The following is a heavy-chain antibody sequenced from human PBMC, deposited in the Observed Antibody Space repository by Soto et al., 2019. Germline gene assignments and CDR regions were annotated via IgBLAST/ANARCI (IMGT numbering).Heavy chain of an antibody. CDR2: VYYRGRS. J-gene: IGHJ4*02. CDR3: ARQIDYYDSSGYDY. D-gene: IGHD3-22*01. Sequence: PXGTLSLTCTVSGGSVTNSSYYGGWIRQSPGKGLEWIGSVYYRGRSYSKSSVKSRVTISVDTSKKQFSLKLNSVTAADTAVYYCARQIDYYDSSGYDYWGQGTLVTVSS. V-gene: IGHV4-39*01. CDR1: GGSVTNSSYY.